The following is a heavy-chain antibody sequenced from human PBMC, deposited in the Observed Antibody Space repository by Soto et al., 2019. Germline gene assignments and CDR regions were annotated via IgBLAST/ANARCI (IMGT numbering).Heavy chain of an antibody. CDR3: ARYFIYYYYGMDV. Sequence: GGSLRLSCAASGFTFSSYGMHWVRQAPGKGLEWVAVIWYDGSNKYYADSVKGRFTISRDNSKNTLYLQMNSLRAEDTAVYYCARYFIYYYYGMDVWGQGTTVTVSS. D-gene: IGHD3-9*01. J-gene: IGHJ6*02. CDR1: GFTFSSYG. CDR2: IWYDGSNK. V-gene: IGHV3-30*02.